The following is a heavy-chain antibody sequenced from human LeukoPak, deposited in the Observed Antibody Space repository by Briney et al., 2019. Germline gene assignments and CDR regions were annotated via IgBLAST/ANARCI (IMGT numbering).Heavy chain of an antibody. D-gene: IGHD2-15*01. CDR2: ISPYNGNT. J-gene: IGHJ6*02. CDR1: GYTFTNYG. CDR3: ARDLDIVVVAAAVRHYGLDV. Sequence: ASVKVSCKASGYTFTNYGISWVRQAPGQGLEWMGWISPYNGNTNYAQKFQGRVTMTTDTSTTTAYMELRSLRSDDTAVYYCARDLDIVVVAAAVRHYGLDVWGQGTTVIVSS. V-gene: IGHV1-18*01.